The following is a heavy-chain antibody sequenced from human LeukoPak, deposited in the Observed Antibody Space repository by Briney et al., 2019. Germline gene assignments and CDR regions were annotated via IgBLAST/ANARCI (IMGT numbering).Heavy chain of an antibody. Sequence: PSETLSLTCGVYGGSFSDYYWSWIRQPPGKGLEWIGEVHHSGSTNYNPSLKREVTISLVTSKSQFSLNMSSVTAADTAVYYCARGRTPRRTYYYDSSAYFGMDVWGKGTTVTVSS. CDR1: GGSFSDYY. D-gene: IGHD3-22*01. CDR2: VHHSGST. V-gene: IGHV4-34*01. J-gene: IGHJ6*03. CDR3: ARGRTPRRTYYYDSSAYFGMDV.